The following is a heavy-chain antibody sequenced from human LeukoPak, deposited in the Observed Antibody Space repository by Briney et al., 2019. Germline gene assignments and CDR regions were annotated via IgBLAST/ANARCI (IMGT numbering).Heavy chain of an antibody. CDR2: ISGSGGST. CDR1: GFTFSSYA. V-gene: IGHV3-23*01. Sequence: PGGSLRLSCAATGFTFSSYAMSWVRQAPGKGLEWVSAISGSGGSTYYADSVKGRVTISRDNSKNTLYLQMNSLRAEDTAVYYCAKHLILKYVWGNYRVRGYYFDYWGQGTLVTVSS. D-gene: IGHD3-16*02. CDR3: AKHLILKYVWGNYRVRGYYFDY. J-gene: IGHJ4*02.